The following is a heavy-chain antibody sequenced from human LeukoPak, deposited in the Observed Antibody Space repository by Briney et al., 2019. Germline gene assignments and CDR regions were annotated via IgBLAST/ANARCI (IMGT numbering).Heavy chain of an antibody. D-gene: IGHD1-1*01. Sequence: SETLSLTCAVYGGSFSGYYWSWIRQPPGKGLEWIGEINHSGSTNYNPSLKSRVTISVDTSKNQSSLKLSSVTAADTAVYYCARGRGRPFAYWGQGTLVTVSS. CDR2: INHSGST. V-gene: IGHV4-34*01. J-gene: IGHJ4*02. CDR3: ARGRGRPFAY. CDR1: GGSFSGYY.